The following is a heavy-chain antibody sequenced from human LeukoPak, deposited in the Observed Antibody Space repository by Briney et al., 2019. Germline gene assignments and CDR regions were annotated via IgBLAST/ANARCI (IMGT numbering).Heavy chain of an antibody. D-gene: IGHD6-19*01. CDR1: GFNFSSYA. V-gene: IGHV3-30-3*01. CDR2: ISYDGSNK. Sequence: GGSLRLSCAASGFNFSSYAMHWVRQAPGKGLEWVAVISYDGSNKYYADSVKGRFTISRDNSKNTLYLQMNSLRAEDTAVYYCARDIGMSSGVCDYWGQGTLVTVSS. J-gene: IGHJ4*02. CDR3: ARDIGMSSGVCDY.